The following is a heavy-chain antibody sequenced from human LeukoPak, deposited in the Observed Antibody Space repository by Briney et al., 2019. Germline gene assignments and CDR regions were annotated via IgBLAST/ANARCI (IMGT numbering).Heavy chain of an antibody. CDR1: GFTVSSNY. CDR2: INSDGSVT. Sequence: GGSLRLSCAASGFTVSSNYMSWVRQAPGKGLVWVSLINSDGSVTNYADSVKGRFTISRDNAKNTLYLQMNSLRAEDTAVYYCTRAAYDGSGFYLYWGQGTLVTVSS. J-gene: IGHJ4*02. V-gene: IGHV3-74*01. D-gene: IGHD3-22*01. CDR3: TRAAYDGSGFYLY.